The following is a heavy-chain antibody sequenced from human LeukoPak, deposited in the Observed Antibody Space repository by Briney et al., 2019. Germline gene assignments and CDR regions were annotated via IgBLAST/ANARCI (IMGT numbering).Heavy chain of an antibody. CDR3: ARGDLYYDFWSGYGFDY. J-gene: IGHJ4*02. CDR2: ISGSGGST. Sequence: GGSLRLSCAASGFTFTTYAMSWVRQAPGQGLEWVSGISGSGGSTYYADSVKGRFTISRDNSKNTLYLQMNSLRAEDTAVYYCARGDLYYDFWSGYGFDYWGQGTLVTVSS. CDR1: GFTFTTYA. D-gene: IGHD3-3*01. V-gene: IGHV3-23*01.